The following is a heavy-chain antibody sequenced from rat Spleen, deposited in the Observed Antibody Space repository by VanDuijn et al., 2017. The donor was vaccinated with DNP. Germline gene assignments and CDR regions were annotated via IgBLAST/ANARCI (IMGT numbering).Heavy chain of an antibody. Sequence: EVQLVESGGGLVQPGRSLILSCTASGFTFSDHNMAWVRQAPKKGLEWVATISYDGSSTYYRDSVKGRVIISRNNAKSTLYLQMDSLRSDDTATYYGAGRPPPTRGHFDYWGQGIMVTVSS. CDR3: AGRPPPTRGHFDY. D-gene: IGHD1-4*01. V-gene: IGHV5-7*01. CDR2: ISYDGSST. J-gene: IGHJ2*01. CDR1: GFTFSDHN.